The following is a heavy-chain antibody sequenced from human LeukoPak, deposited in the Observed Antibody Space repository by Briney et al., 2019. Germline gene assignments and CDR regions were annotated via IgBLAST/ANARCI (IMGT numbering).Heavy chain of an antibody. Sequence: SETLSLTCTVYGGSFSGYYWTWIRQPPGKGLEWIGEINHSGDTDYSPSLKSRVTMSVDTSKNQFSLKLTSVSAADTAVYFCARGGVAGRLKDWAQGTLVTVSS. V-gene: IGHV4-34*01. J-gene: IGHJ4*02. CDR3: ARGGVAGRLKD. D-gene: IGHD6-13*01. CDR2: INHSGDT. CDR1: GGSFSGYY.